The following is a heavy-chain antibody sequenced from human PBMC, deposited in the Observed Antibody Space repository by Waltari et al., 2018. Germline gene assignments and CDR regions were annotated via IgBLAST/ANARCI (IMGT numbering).Heavy chain of an antibody. CDR1: GFTFSTYT. CDR2: ISSGGHYI. V-gene: IGHV3-21*01. CDR3: AGTPVEDHLPNWFDP. Sequence: EVQLVASGGGLVKPGGSLRLSCSASGFTFSTYTMPWVRQAPGKGLEWVSSISSGGHYIYYADSVKGRFTTSRDNAKNSLYLQMNSLGAEDTAVYYCAGTPVEDHLPNWFDPWGQGTLVTVSS. J-gene: IGHJ5*02.